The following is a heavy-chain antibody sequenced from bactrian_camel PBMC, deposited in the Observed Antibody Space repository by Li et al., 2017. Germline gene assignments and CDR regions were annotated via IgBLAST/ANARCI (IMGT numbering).Heavy chain of an antibody. D-gene: IGHD7*01. J-gene: IGHJ4*01. CDR2: ISWSGDST. V-gene: IGHV3-1*01. CDR3: KADCIRFYGGRELPSI. CDR1: GFTFDDGD. Sequence: VQLVESGGGSVQAGETLRLSCTASGFTFDDGDMGCYRQAPGKGLEWVSAISWSGDSTNYADSVKGQFTISRDNAKNTVYLQMNSLKPEDTAMYYCKADCIRFYGGRELPSIWGQGTQVTVS.